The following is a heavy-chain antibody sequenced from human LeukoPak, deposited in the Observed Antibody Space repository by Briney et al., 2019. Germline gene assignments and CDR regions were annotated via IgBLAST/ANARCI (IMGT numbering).Heavy chain of an antibody. CDR1: GLTFSNYG. V-gene: IGHV3-23*01. CDR2: ITGDGTTT. J-gene: IGHJ4*02. Sequence: GGSLGLSCEASGLTFSNYGMSWVRQAPGKGLQWVSAITGDGTTTFYADSVKGRFTISRDNSKNMLYLQMSSLRAEDTAIYYCAKMQGYFDYWGQGTLVPVSS. CDR3: AKMQGYFDY.